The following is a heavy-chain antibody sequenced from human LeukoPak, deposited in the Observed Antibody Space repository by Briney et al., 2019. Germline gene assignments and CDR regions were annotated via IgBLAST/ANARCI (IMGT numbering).Heavy chain of an antibody. V-gene: IGHV3-30*02. J-gene: IGHJ3*02. CDR3: AKDLGGYSHDAFDI. CDR1: GFPFSSYG. D-gene: IGHD5-18*01. Sequence: GGSLRLSCAASGFPFSSYGMLWLRPAPGKGLEWVAFIRYDGSNKYYADSVKGRFTISRDNSKNTLYLQMNSLRAEDTAVYYCAKDLGGYSHDAFDIWGQGTMVTVSS. CDR2: IRYDGSNK.